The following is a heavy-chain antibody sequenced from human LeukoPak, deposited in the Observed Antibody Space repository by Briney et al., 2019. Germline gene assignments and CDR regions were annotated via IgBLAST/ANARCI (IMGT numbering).Heavy chain of an antibody. D-gene: IGHD3-10*01. J-gene: IGHJ4*02. V-gene: IGHV4-4*07. CDR2: IYTSGST. Sequence: SETLSLTCTVSGGSISSYYWSWIRQPAGKGLEWIGRIYTSGSTNYNPSLKSRVTMSVDTSKNQFSLKLSSVTAADTAVYYCARGGSYGSGPTPFDYWGQGTLVTVSS. CDR1: GGSISSYY. CDR3: ARGGSYGSGPTPFDY.